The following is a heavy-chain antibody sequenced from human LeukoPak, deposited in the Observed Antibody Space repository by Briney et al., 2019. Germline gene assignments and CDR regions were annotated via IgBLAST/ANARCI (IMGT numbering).Heavy chain of an antibody. J-gene: IGHJ4*02. Sequence: PETLSLTCTVSGGSISNYYWSWIRQPPGKGLEWIGYIYYSGSTNYNPSLKSRVTMSLDTSKNQFSLKLRSVTAADTAVYFCAREGYYGAGNLDYWGQGTLVTVSS. CDR1: GGSISNYY. V-gene: IGHV4-59*01. D-gene: IGHD3-10*01. CDR2: IYYSGST. CDR3: AREGYYGAGNLDY.